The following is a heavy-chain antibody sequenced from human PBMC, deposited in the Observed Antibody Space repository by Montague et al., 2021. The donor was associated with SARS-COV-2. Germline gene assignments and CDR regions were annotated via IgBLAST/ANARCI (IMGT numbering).Heavy chain of an antibody. V-gene: IGHV3-48*03. CDR1: GFTFSSYE. CDR3: ARVLVVTYYGMDV. Sequence: SLRLSCAASGFTFSSYEMNWARQAPGKGLGWVSYISSSGSTIYYADSVKGRFTISRDNAKNSLYLQMNSLRAGDTAVYYCARVLVVTYYGMDVWGQGTTVTVSS. D-gene: IGHD3-22*01. CDR2: ISSSGSTI. J-gene: IGHJ6*02.